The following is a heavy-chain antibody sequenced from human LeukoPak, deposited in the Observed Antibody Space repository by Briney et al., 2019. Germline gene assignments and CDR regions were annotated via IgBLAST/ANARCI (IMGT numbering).Heavy chain of an antibody. CDR3: ARDANCSSTSCYPFDY. V-gene: IGHV3-21*01. CDR2: IGSSSSYI. D-gene: IGHD2-2*01. CDR1: GFTFSSYS. Sequence: GGSLRLSCAASGFTFSSYSMNWVRQAPGKGLEWVSSIGSSSSYIYYADSVKGRFTISRDNAKNSLYLQMNSLRAEDTAVYYCARDANCSSTSCYPFDYWGQGTLVTVSS. J-gene: IGHJ4*02.